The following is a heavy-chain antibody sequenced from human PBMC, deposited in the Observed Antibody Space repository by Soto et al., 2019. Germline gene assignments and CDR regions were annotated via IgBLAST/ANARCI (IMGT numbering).Heavy chain of an antibody. CDR1: GFTFSTYA. CDR2: ISYDGSNK. Sequence: PGGSLRLSCAASGFTFSTYAMHWVRQAPGKGLEWVAVISYDGSNKYYADSVKGRFTISRDNSKNTVYLQMNSLRAEDTAVYYGARDRYSGYQYFDYWGQGTLVTVSS. CDR3: ARDRYSGYQYFDY. V-gene: IGHV3-30-3*01. J-gene: IGHJ4*02. D-gene: IGHD5-12*01.